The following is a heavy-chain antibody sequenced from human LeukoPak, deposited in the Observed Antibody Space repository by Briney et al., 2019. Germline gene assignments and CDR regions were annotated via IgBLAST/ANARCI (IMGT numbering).Heavy chain of an antibody. CDR2: IKQDGRER. CDR1: GFTFSSYW. D-gene: IGHD2-2*01. Sequence: GVSLRLSCAASGFTFSSYWMNWVRQAPGRGLEWVANIKQDGRERYYVDSVKGRFTISRDNARSSLYLQMNSLRAEDTAVYYCVRAGCSSSSCYLADSQHYYMDVGGKGTTVTVSS. J-gene: IGHJ6*03. CDR3: VRAGCSSSSCYLADSQHYYMDV. V-gene: IGHV3-7*01.